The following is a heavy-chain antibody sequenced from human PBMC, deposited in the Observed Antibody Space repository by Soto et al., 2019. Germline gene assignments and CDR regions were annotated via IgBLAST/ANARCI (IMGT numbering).Heavy chain of an antibody. CDR3: ALSYCGGDCYPDYYGMDV. J-gene: IGHJ6*02. D-gene: IGHD2-21*02. V-gene: IGHV5-51*01. CDR2: IYPGDSDT. Sequence: GEFLKISCKGSGYSFTSYWIGWVRQMPGKGLEWMGIIYPGDSDTRYSPSFQGQVTISADKSISTAYLQWSSLKASDTAMYYCALSYCGGDCYPDYYGMDVWGQGTTVTVSS. CDR1: GYSFTSYW.